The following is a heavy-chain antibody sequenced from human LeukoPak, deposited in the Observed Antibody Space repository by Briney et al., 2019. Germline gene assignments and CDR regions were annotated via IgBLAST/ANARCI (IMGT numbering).Heavy chain of an antibody. D-gene: IGHD3-10*01. CDR1: GGSISSGSYY. V-gene: IGHV4-61*02. CDR2: IYASGST. J-gene: IGHJ5*02. CDR3: ARRSPLGSGSRNWFDP. Sequence: SETLSLTCTVSGGSISSGSYYWSWIRQPAGKGLEWIGRIYASGSTNYNPSLKSRVTISVDTSKNQFSLKLSSVTAADTAVYYCARRSPLGSGSRNWFDPWGQGTLVTVSS.